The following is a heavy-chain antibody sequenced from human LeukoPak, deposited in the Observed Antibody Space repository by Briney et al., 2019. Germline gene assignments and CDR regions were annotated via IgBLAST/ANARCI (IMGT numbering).Heavy chain of an antibody. Sequence: SVKVSCKASGYTFTSYGISWVRQAPGQGLEWMGWIIPIFGTANYAQKFQGRVTITTDESTSTAYMELSSLRSEDTAVYYCARDFSAGTTDRDYYYYYMDVWGKGTTVTVSS. V-gene: IGHV1-69*05. D-gene: IGHD1-7*01. CDR1: GYTFTSYG. CDR3: ARDFSAGTTDRDYYYYYMDV. CDR2: IIPIFGTA. J-gene: IGHJ6*03.